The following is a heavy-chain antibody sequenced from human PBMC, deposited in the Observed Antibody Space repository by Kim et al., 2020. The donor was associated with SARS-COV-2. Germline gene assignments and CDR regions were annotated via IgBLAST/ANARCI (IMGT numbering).Heavy chain of an antibody. CDR2: ISYDGSNK. Sequence: GGSLRLSCAASGFTFSSYAMHWVRQAPGKGLEWVAVISYDGSNKYYADSVKGRFTISRDNSKNTLYLQVNSLRAEDTAVYYCARDPGWSHYGMDVWGQGT. D-gene: IGHD2-15*01. J-gene: IGHJ6*02. CDR1: GFTFSSYA. CDR3: ARDPGWSHYGMDV. V-gene: IGHV3-30-3*01.